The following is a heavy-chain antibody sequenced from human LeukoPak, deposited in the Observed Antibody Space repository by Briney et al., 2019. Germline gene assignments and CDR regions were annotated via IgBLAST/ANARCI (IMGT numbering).Heavy chain of an antibody. V-gene: IGHV4-59*01. CDR1: GGSIISYY. CDR2: IYYSGST. D-gene: IGHD6-13*01. CDR3: AGSLRIAAAGYFDY. J-gene: IGHJ4*02. Sequence: SETLSLTCTVSGGSIISYYWSWIRQPPGKGLEWIGYIYYSGSTNYNPSLKSRVTISVDTSKNQFSLKLSSVTAADTAVYYCAGSLRIAAAGYFDYWGQGTLVTVSS.